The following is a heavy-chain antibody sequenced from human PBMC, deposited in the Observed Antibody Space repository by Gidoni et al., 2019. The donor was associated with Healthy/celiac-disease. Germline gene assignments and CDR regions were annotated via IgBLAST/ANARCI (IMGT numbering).Heavy chain of an antibody. CDR3: ARGGRYSYGSRIDY. CDR1: GGSISSGGYY. D-gene: IGHD5-18*01. Sequence: QVQLQESGPGLVKPSQTLSLTCTVPGGSISSGGYYWSWIRQHPGKGLEWIGYIYYSGSTYYNPSLKSRVTISVDTSKNQFSLKLSSVTAADTAVYYCARGGRYSYGSRIDYWGQGTLVTVSS. V-gene: IGHV4-31*03. J-gene: IGHJ4*02. CDR2: IYYSGST.